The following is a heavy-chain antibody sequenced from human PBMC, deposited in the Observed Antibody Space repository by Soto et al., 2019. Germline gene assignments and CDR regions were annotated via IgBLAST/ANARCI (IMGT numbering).Heavy chain of an antibody. CDR3: ARASPYSGYDKAGYFDY. Sequence: SETLSLTCAVSGGSISSGGYSWSWLRQPPEKGLEWIGYIYHSGSTYYNPSLKSRVTISVDRSKNQFSLKLSSVTAADTAVYYCARASPYSGYDKAGYFDYWGQGTLVTVSS. J-gene: IGHJ4*02. V-gene: IGHV4-30-2*01. CDR1: GGSISSGGYS. CDR2: IYHSGST. D-gene: IGHD5-12*01.